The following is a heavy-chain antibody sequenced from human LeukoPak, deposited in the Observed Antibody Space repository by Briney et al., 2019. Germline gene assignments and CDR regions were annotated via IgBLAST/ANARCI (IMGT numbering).Heavy chain of an antibody. D-gene: IGHD1-26*01. CDR3: ARSAIVGATRGLDL. V-gene: IGHV1-2*02. Sequence: ASVKVSCKASGYTFTGYYMHWVRQAPGQGLEWMGWINPNSGGTNYAQKFQGRVTMTRDTSISTAYMELSRPRSDDTAVYYCARSAIVGATRGLDLWGQGTLVTVSS. J-gene: IGHJ5*02. CDR1: GYTFTGYY. CDR2: INPNSGGT.